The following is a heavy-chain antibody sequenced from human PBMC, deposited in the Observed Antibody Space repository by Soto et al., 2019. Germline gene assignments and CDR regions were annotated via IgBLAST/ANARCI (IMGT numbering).Heavy chain of an antibody. CDR2: IDYTGGTT. D-gene: IGHD6-19*01. Sequence: GGSLGLSCASSGFTFSILGMWWVRQAPGKGLEWVSVIDYTGGTTYYTDSVKGRFIISRDNSKKILYLQMNSLRTEDTAIYYCAKDATRTTGWYYFDYWGRGAMVTVSS. CDR1: GFTFSILG. J-gene: IGHJ4*02. CDR3: AKDATRTTGWYYFDY. V-gene: IGHV3-23*01.